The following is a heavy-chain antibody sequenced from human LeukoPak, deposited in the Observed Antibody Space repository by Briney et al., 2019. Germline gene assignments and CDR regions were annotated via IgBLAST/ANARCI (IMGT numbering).Heavy chain of an antibody. CDR3: ARQSYDYGANGRNWFDP. Sequence: PSETLSLTCTVSGGSISDYYWSWIRQPPGKGLEWIGYVSRSGSTNSNPSLRSRVTMSVDTSKNQLSLKLTSVTAADTAVYYCARQSYDYGANGRNWFDPWGHGAQVTVSS. J-gene: IGHJ5*02. V-gene: IGHV4-59*08. CDR2: VSRSGST. D-gene: IGHD4-23*01. CDR1: GGSISDYY.